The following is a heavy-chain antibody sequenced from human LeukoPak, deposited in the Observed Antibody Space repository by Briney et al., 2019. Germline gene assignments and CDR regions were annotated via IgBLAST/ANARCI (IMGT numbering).Heavy chain of an antibody. CDR3: AREWGYCSSTSCYSDGMDV. J-gene: IGHJ6*02. Sequence: PGGSLRLSCAASGFTFSSYAMSWVRQAPGKGLEWVSAISGSFGSTYYADSVKGRFTISRDNSKNTLYLQMNSLRAEDTAVYYCAREWGYCSSTSCYSDGMDVWGQGTTITVSS. D-gene: IGHD2-2*01. V-gene: IGHV3-23*01. CDR2: ISGSFGST. CDR1: GFTFSSYA.